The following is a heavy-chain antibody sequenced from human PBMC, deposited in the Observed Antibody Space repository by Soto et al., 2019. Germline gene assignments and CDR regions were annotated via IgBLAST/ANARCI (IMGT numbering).Heavy chain of an antibody. CDR3: AKDISRVAVAGTPDDY. D-gene: IGHD6-19*01. CDR1: GFTFSSYG. J-gene: IGHJ4*02. Sequence: QVQLVESGGGVVQPGRSLRLSCAASGFTFSSYGMHWVRQAPGKGLEWVAVISYDGSNKYYADSVKGRFTISRDNSKNTLYLQMNSLRDEDTAVYYCAKDISRVAVAGTPDDYWGQGTLVTVSS. CDR2: ISYDGSNK. V-gene: IGHV3-30*18.